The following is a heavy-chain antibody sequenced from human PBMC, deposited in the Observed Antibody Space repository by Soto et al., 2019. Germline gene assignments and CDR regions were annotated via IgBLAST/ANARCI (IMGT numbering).Heavy chain of an antibody. CDR2: IVVGSGNT. CDR1: GFTFTSSA. J-gene: IGHJ6*02. D-gene: IGHD3-22*01. V-gene: IGHV1-58*01. Sequence: QMPLVQSGPEVKKPGTSVKVSCKASGFTFTSSAVQWVRQARGQRLEWIGWIVVGSGNTNYAQKFQERVTITRDMSTSTAYMELSSLRSEDTAVYYCAADPGHYYDSSGYYYYGMDVWGQGTTVTVSS. CDR3: AADPGHYYDSSGYYYYGMDV.